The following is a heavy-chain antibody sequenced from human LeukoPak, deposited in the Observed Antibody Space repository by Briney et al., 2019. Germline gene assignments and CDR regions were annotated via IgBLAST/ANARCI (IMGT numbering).Heavy chain of an antibody. CDR1: GGSISEYY. CDR3: ARDRGTWNDDGFDY. Sequence: SETLSLTCTVSGGSISEYYWSWIRQTAGKGLEYIGRINSIGSTNYNPSLKSRVTMSVDPSKNQFSLKLSSVTAADTAVYYCARDRGTWNDDGFDYWGQGTLVTVSS. CDR2: INSIGST. D-gene: IGHD1-1*01. J-gene: IGHJ4*02. V-gene: IGHV4-4*07.